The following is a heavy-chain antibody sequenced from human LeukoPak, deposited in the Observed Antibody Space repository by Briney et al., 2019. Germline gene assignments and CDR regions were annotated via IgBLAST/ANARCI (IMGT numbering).Heavy chain of an antibody. D-gene: IGHD3-22*01. V-gene: IGHV4-59*12. Sequence: SETLSLTCAVSGGPLTSYYWSWIRQPPGKGLEWIGFIYYRGSTYYNPSLKSRVTISVDTSKNQFSLKLSSVTAADTAVYYCAREKRHYYDSSGYYSPGAFDIWGQGTMVTVSS. CDR3: AREKRHYYDSSGYYSPGAFDI. J-gene: IGHJ3*02. CDR1: GGPLTSYY. CDR2: IYYRGST.